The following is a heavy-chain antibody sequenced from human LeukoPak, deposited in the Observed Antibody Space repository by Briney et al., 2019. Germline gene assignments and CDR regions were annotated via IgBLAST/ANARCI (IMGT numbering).Heavy chain of an antibody. Sequence: GGSLRLSCAASGFTFSSYSMNWVRQAPGKGLEWVSSISSSSSYIYYADSVKGRFTISRDNAKNSLYLQMNSLRAEDTAVYYCARGSGLRFLVDYWGQGTLVTVSS. CDR1: GFTFSSYS. CDR2: ISSSSSYI. CDR3: ARGSGLRFLVDY. D-gene: IGHD3-3*01. J-gene: IGHJ4*02. V-gene: IGHV3-21*01.